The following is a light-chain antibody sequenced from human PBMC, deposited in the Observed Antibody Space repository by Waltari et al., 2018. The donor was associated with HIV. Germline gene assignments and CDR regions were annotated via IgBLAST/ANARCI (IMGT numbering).Light chain of an antibody. J-gene: IGLJ3*02. CDR2: FTN. CDR1: SGEVADDYY. V-gene: IGLV7-43*01. CDR3: LLFRGSAWV. Sequence: QTLVTQEPSVTVSPGGTVTLTCASSSGEVADDYYPNWFQQKPGQAPKALIYFTNKRHSWTPARFSGSLLGGKAALTLSGVQPEDEAIYYCLLFRGSAWVFGGGTTLTVL.